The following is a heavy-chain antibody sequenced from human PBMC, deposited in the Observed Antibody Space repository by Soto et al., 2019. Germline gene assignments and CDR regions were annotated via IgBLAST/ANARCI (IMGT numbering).Heavy chain of an antibody. CDR1: GGSISSGGYY. Sequence: QVQLQESGPGLVKPSQTLSLTCTVSGGSISSGGYYWSWIRQHPGKGLEWIGYIYYSGSTYYNPSLKSRVTIAVDTSKNQFSLKLSSVPAADTAVYCCARGAQQLVQDYWGQGTLVTVSS. J-gene: IGHJ4*02. V-gene: IGHV4-31*03. CDR2: IYYSGST. CDR3: ARGAQQLVQDY. D-gene: IGHD6-13*01.